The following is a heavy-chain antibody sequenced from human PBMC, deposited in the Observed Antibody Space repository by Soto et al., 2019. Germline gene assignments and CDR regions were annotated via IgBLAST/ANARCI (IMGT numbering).Heavy chain of an antibody. CDR3: ERKYDSSGPFDY. CDR2: IWYDGSNK. V-gene: IGHV3-33*01. Sequence: GGSLRLSCAASGFTFSSYGMHWVRQAPGKGLEWVAVIWYDGSNKYYADSVKGRFTISRDNSKNTLYLQMNSLRAEDTAVYYCERKYDSSGPFDYWGQGTLVTVSS. D-gene: IGHD3-22*01. CDR1: GFTFSSYG. J-gene: IGHJ4*02.